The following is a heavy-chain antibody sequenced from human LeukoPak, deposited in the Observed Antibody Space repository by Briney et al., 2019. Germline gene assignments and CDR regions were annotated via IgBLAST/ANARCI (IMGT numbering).Heavy chain of an antibody. CDR3: ARVVYANYYYMDV. V-gene: IGHV4-39*07. J-gene: IGHJ6*03. Sequence: PSETLSLTCSVSGGSISSSGHYWGWVRQPPGNVLEWIGSIFHSGYTYYNPSLESRVTISVDTSNNPFSLRLTSVTAADTAVYYCARVVYANYYYMDVWGKGTTVTVSS. CDR1: GGSISSSGHY. CDR2: IFHSGYT. D-gene: IGHD2-8*01.